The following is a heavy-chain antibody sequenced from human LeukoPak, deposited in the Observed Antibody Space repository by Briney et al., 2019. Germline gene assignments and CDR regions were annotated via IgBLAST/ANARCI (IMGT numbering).Heavy chain of an antibody. CDR2: INHSGST. D-gene: IGHD1/OR15-1a*01. CDR3: ARGNNFASWFDP. V-gene: IGHV4-34*01. CDR1: GGSFSGYY. J-gene: IGHJ5*02. Sequence: SETLSLTCAVYGGSFSGYYWSWIRQPPGKGVEGIGEINHSGSTNYNPSLKSRVTISVDTSKNQFSLKLSSVTAADTAVYYCARGNNFASWFDPWGQGTLVTVSS.